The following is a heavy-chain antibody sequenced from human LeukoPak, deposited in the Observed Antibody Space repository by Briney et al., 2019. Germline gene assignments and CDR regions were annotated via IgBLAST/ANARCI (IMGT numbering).Heavy chain of an antibody. V-gene: IGHV3-30-3*01. D-gene: IGHD6-6*01. CDR1: GFTFSSYA. J-gene: IGHJ4*02. CDR3: ARDERDPPNWYSSSPHYYFDY. Sequence: GGSLRLSCAASGFTFSSYAMHWVRQAPGKGLEWVAVISYDGSNKYYADSVKGRFTISRDNSKNTLYLQMNSLRAEDTAVYYCARDERDPPNWYSSSPHYYFDYWGQGTLVTVSS. CDR2: ISYDGSNK.